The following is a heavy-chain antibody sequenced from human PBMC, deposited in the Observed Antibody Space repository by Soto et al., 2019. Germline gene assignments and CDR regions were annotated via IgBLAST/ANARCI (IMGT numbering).Heavy chain of an antibody. CDR2: ISGSGGST. D-gene: IGHD6-13*01. CDR1: GFRFNNYA. CDR3: AKVSQGSSWYWCFDY. V-gene: IGHV3-23*01. J-gene: IGHJ4*02. Sequence: PGGSLRLSCVASGFRFNNYAMSWVRQVPGKGVEWVSGISGSGGSTFYADSVKGRFTISRDNAKNSLYLQMNSLRVEDTAVYYCAKVSQGSSWYWCFDYWGQGTLVTVSS.